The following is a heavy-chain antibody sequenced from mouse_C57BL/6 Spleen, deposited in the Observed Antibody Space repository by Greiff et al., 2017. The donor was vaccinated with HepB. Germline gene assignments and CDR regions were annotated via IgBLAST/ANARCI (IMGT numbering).Heavy chain of an antibody. Sequence: EVKLVESEGGLVQPGSSMKLSCTASGFTFSDYYMAWVRQVPEKGLEWVANINYDGSSTYYLDSLKSRFIISRDNAKNILYLQMSSLKSEDTATYYCARDILYFDVWGTGTTVTVSS. CDR3: ARDILYFDV. CDR1: GFTFSDYY. CDR2: INYDGSST. J-gene: IGHJ1*03. V-gene: IGHV5-16*01.